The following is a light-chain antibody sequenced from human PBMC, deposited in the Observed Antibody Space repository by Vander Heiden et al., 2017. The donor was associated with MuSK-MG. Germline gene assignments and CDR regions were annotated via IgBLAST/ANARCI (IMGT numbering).Light chain of an antibody. CDR2: S. V-gene: IGKV3-15*01. J-gene: IGKJ2*01. CDR3: QQDNNLNT. Sequence: SCRATGVPARFSGSASGTEFTLTISSLQSEDFAVYYWQQDNNLNTFGQGTKMEIK.